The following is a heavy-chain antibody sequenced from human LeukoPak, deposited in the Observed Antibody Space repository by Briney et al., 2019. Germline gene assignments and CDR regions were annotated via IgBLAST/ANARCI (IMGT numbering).Heavy chain of an antibody. CDR3: ARDFWGTMVRAASMDV. J-gene: IGHJ6*02. Sequence: SVKVSCKASGDAFNSHTINWVRQAPAQGLEWVGSIIPSFGIPSYAQKFKGRVTISADTSTTTAFMDLTSLRSEDTAVYYCARDFWGTMVRAASMDVWGQGTTVTVSS. V-gene: IGHV1-69*10. D-gene: IGHD3-10*01. CDR2: IIPSFGIP. CDR1: GDAFNSHT.